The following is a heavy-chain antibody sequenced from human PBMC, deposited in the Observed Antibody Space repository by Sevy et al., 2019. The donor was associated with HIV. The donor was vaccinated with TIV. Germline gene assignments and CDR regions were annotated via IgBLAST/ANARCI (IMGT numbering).Heavy chain of an antibody. CDR3: GGDSVLSPRVFDS. V-gene: IGHV4-59*01. CDR2: IYYTGTT. D-gene: IGHD3-10*01. J-gene: IGHJ4*02. CDR1: GGSMSSYF. Sequence: SETLSLTCTVSGGSMSSYFWSWIRQPPGKGLEWIGYIYYTGTTNYNPSLKSRLTMSLDTSKNRFSLKLTAVTAADTGVYYCGGDSVLSPRVFDSWGQGTLVTVSS.